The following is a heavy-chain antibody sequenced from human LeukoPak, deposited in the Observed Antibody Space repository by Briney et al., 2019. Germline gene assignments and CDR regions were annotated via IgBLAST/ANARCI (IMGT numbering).Heavy chain of an antibody. D-gene: IGHD3-3*01. CDR3: ARTVGAIFGVVISPLDYYYYMDV. CDR1: GYTYTSYD. CDR2: MNPNSGTT. Sequence: ASVKVSCTASGYTYTSYDINWVRQAAGQGLEWMGWMNPNSGTTGYAQKFQGRVTMTRNTSISTAYMELSSLRSEDTAVYYCARTVGAIFGVVISPLDYYYYMDVWGKGTTVTVSS. J-gene: IGHJ6*03. V-gene: IGHV1-8*01.